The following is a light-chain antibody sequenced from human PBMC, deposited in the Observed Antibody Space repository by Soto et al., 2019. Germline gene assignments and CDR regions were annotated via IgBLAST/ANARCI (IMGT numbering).Light chain of an antibody. Sequence: EIVMTQSPATLSVSPGERATLSCRASQSVSSNLAWYQQKPGQAPRLLIYGASTRATGIPARFSGSGSGTEFTLTLSSLQSEDFAVYYCQQYNNWPGRFGQGTKVEIK. CDR1: QSVSSN. CDR3: QQYNNWPGR. V-gene: IGKV3-15*01. CDR2: GAS. J-gene: IGKJ1*01.